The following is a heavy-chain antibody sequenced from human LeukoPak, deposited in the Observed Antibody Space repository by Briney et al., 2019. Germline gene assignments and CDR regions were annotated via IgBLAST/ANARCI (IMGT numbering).Heavy chain of an antibody. V-gene: IGHV4-39*01. CDR1: GGSISSYY. J-gene: IGHJ4*02. Sequence: SETLSLTCTVSGGSISSYYWGWIRQPPGKGLEWIGSIYYSGSTYYNPSLKSRVTISVDTSKNQFSLKLSSVTAADTAVYYCARHEVGYSYGGYRPYYFDYWGQGTLVTVSS. D-gene: IGHD5-18*01. CDR3: ARHEVGYSYGGYRPYYFDY. CDR2: IYYSGST.